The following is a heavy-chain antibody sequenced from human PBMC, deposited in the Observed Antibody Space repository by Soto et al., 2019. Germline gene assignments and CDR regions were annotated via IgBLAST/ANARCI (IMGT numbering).Heavy chain of an antibody. D-gene: IGHD3-10*01. CDR1: GGSFISYY. V-gene: IGHV4-34*01. CDR3: ARGRRERDYYGSGSPFDI. CDR2: INHSEYT. Sequence: TETLLLTCTVSGGSFISYYWSWIRPSPQKGLEWIGEINHSEYTNYNPSLKSRVTLSVETSKAQFSLRLTSVTAADTAVYYCARGRRERDYYGSGSPFDIWGQGIQVTVSS. J-gene: IGHJ4*02.